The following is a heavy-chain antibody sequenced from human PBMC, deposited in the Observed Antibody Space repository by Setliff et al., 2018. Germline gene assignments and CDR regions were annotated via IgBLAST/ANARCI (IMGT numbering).Heavy chain of an antibody. Sequence: SLRLSCAASGFTFSSYGMHWVRQAPGKGLEWVAFIRYDGSNKYYADSVKGRFTISRDNSKNTLYLQMSSLRAEDTAVYYCVKTHWGTWIRGAFDIWGQGTMVTVSS. J-gene: IGHJ3*02. CDR3: VKTHWGTWIRGAFDI. CDR1: GFTFSSYG. CDR2: IRYDGSNK. V-gene: IGHV3-30*02. D-gene: IGHD3-10*01.